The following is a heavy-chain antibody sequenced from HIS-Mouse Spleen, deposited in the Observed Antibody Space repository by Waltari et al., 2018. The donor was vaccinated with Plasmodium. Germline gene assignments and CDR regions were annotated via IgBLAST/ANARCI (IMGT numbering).Heavy chain of an antibody. D-gene: IGHD3-9*01. V-gene: IGHV3-21*01. CDR1: GFTFSSYS. J-gene: IGHJ2*01. CDR3: AREDILTAYYNDYWYFDL. Sequence: EVQLVESGGGLVKPGGSLRLSCAASGFTFSSYSMNWVRQAPGKGLEWVSSISSIRSYIYNADSVKGRFTISRDNAKNSLYLQMNSLRAEDTAVYYCAREDILTAYYNDYWYFDLWGRGTLVTVSS. CDR2: ISSIRSYI.